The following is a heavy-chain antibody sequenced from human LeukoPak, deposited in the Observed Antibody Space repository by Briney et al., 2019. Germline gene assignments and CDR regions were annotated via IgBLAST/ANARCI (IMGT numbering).Heavy chain of an antibody. Sequence: SGTLSLTCAVSGGSISSSNWWSWVRQPPGKGLEWIGNMYYSGSTYYNPSLKSRLTISVDTSKNQFSLKLSSVTAADTAVYYCARTGVATSRYYYYAMDVWGQGTTVTVSS. CDR1: GGSISSSNW. D-gene: IGHD5-12*01. V-gene: IGHV4-4*02. CDR2: MYYSGST. CDR3: ARTGVATSRYYYYAMDV. J-gene: IGHJ6*02.